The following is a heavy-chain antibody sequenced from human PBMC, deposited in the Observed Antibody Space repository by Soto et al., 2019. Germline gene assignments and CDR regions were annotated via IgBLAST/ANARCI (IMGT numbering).Heavy chain of an antibody. Sequence: QLLESGGGLVQPGGSLRLSCAASGFTFRNYAMSWVRQAPGKGLEWVSAINAGGVSTYYADSVKGRFTISRDQSKNTIYLQMDSLRVEDTAVYYCTKGRFLERFLSGGGEECWGRGTLVTVSS. CDR1: GFTFRNYA. D-gene: IGHD3-3*01. J-gene: IGHJ4*02. CDR2: INAGGVST. CDR3: TKGRFLERFLSGGGEEC. V-gene: IGHV3-23*01.